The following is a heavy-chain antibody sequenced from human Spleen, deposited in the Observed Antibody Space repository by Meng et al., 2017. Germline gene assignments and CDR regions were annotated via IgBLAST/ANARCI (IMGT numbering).Heavy chain of an antibody. CDR1: GYTFTSYA. J-gene: IGHJ4*02. Sequence: QVQLVQSGPEVKKPGASVTVSCTASGYTFTSYAISWVRQVPGQGLEWVAWISPQNGNTEYAQKFQDRVTVTTDTSTTTAYMELRSLKSDDTAVYYCARDILDTYYYDAMDYWGQGTLVTVSS. V-gene: IGHV1-18*04. CDR2: ISPQNGNT. D-gene: IGHD3-22*01. CDR3: ARDILDTYYYDAMDY.